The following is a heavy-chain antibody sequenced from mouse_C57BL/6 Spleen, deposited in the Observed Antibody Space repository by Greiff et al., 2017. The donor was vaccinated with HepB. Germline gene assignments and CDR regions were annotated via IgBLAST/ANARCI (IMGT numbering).Heavy chain of an antibody. J-gene: IGHJ4*01. V-gene: IGHV1-69*01. CDR1: GYTFTSYW. CDR2: IDPSDSYT. CDR3: AIGYGNAMDY. D-gene: IGHD2-1*01. Sequence: QVQLQQPGAELVMPGASVKLSCKASGYTFTSYWMHWVKQRPGQGLEWIGEIDPSDSYTNYNQKFKGKSTLTVDKSSSTAYMQLSSLTSEDSAVYYCAIGYGNAMDYWGQGTSVTVSS.